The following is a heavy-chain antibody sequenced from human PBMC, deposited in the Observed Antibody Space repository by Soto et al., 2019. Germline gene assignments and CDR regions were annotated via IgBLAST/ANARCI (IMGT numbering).Heavy chain of an antibody. J-gene: IGHJ6*02. Sequence: SETLSLTCSVSGGFISNYYWTWIRQSPGKGLEWIGYVYNSGSTKYNPSLKSRVSISIDTSKKQFSLELSSVTAADTAVYYCARGGVVVVYYALDAWGQGTKVTVSS. CDR3: ARGGVVVVYYALDA. V-gene: IGHV4-59*01. CDR2: VYNSGST. D-gene: IGHD2-21*01. CDR1: GGFISNYY.